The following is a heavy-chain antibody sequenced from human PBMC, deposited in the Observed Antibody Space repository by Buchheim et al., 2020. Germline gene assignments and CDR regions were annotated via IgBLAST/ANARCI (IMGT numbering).Heavy chain of an antibody. CDR3: ARMRYSSSSRYFDY. CDR2: ISSSSGNI. V-gene: IGHV3-48*01. Sequence: EVQLVESGGGLVQPGGSLRLSCAASGFIFSSYSMNWVRQAPGKGLEWVSYISSSSGNIYYADSVKGRFTISSDNAKNSLYLQMSSLSAEDTAVYYCARMRYSSSSRYFDYWAQGTL. D-gene: IGHD6-6*01. J-gene: IGHJ4*02. CDR1: GFIFSSYS.